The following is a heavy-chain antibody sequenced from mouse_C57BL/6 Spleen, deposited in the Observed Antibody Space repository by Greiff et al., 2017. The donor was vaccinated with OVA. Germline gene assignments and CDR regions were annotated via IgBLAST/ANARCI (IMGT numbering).Heavy chain of an antibody. CDR1: GYTFTSYW. D-gene: IGHD2-4*01. J-gene: IGHJ1*03. V-gene: IGHV1-69*01. Sequence: QVQLQQPGAELMMPGASVKLSCKASGYTFTSYWMHWVKQRPGQGLEWIGEIDPSDSYTNYNQKFKGKSTLTVDKSSSTAYMQLSSLTSEDSAVYYCARKKEIYYDYVDVWGTGTTVTVSS. CDR2: IDPSDSYT. CDR3: ARKKEIYYDYVDV.